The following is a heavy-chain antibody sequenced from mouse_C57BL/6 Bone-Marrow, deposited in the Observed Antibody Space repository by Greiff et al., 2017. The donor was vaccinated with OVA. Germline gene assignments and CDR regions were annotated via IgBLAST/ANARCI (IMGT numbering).Heavy chain of an antibody. Sequence: EVQLVESGGDLVKPGGSLKLSCAASGFTFSSYGMSWVRQTPDKRLEWVATISSGGSYTYYPDSVKGRFTISRDNAKNTLYLQMSSLKSEDTAMYYCARPRSSPSYWYFDVWGTGTTVTVSS. J-gene: IGHJ1*03. CDR3: ARPRSSPSYWYFDV. CDR2: ISSGGSYT. CDR1: GFTFSSYG. D-gene: IGHD1-1*01. V-gene: IGHV5-6*01.